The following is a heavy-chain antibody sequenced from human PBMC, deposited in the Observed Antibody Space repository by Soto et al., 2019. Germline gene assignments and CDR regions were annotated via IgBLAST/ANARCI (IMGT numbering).Heavy chain of an antibody. Sequence: GGSLRLSCAASGFTFTIYTMTWVRQDAGKGLEGVLSISGSGGNTFYEDSVKGRFTISRDNSKNTVYLQMNSLRAEDTAVYYCSKSGQLDVWGQGATVTVSS. CDR3: SKSGQLDV. CDR2: ISGSGGNT. CDR1: GFTFTIYT. D-gene: IGHD1-26*01. V-gene: IGHV3-23*01. J-gene: IGHJ6*02.